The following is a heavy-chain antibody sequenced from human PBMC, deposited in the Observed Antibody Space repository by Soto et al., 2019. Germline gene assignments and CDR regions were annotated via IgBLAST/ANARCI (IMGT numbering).Heavy chain of an antibody. J-gene: IGHJ4*02. CDR3: AKDGAIGAADYFFDY. CDR2: IASDGKDK. V-gene: IGHV3-30*18. CDR1: GFTFSSYA. Sequence: PGGSLRLSCAASGFTFSSYAIHWVRQAPGKGLEWVAVIASDGKDKRYADSVKGRFTISRDNSKNTVYLQMNSLRGEDTAVYYCAKDGAIGAADYFFDYWGQGSLVTVSS. D-gene: IGHD6-13*01.